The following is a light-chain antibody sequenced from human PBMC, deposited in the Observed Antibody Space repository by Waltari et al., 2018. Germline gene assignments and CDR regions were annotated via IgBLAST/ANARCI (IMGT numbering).Light chain of an antibody. Sequence: QSVLTQPRSVSGSRGQSVTISCTGNKSDVGAYDSVPWYQHHPDKVPKLMIYDVRRRPSGVPPRFSGSKSGNSASLTISGLQTEDEADYYCCSYAGNYIMIFGGGTKVTVL. J-gene: IGLJ2*01. V-gene: IGLV2-11*01. CDR2: DVR. CDR3: CSYAGNYIMI. CDR1: KSDVGAYDS.